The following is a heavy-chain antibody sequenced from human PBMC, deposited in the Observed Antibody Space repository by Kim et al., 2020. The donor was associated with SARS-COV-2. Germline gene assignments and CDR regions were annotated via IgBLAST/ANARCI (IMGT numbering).Heavy chain of an antibody. Sequence: GGSLRLSCAASGFTFSSHGMHWVRQAPGKGLEWVALIWYDGSDQYYTESVKGRFTISRDNSKNTLYLQMNSLRGEDTAVYYCARYLDYGGNSLSLDHWGQGALVTVYS. J-gene: IGHJ4*02. CDR2: IWYDGSDQ. CDR1: GFTFSSHG. CDR3: ARYLDYGGNSLSLDH. V-gene: IGHV3-33*01. D-gene: IGHD4-17*01.